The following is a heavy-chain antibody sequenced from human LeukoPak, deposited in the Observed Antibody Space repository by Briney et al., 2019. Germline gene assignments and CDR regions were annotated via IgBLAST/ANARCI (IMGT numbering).Heavy chain of an antibody. V-gene: IGHV3-23*01. J-gene: IGHJ4*02. CDR2: ISASGGST. D-gene: IGHD6-19*01. Sequence: PGGSLRLSCAASGFTFSSYAMGWVRQAPGKGLEWVSGISASGGSTFYGDSVKGRFTISRDNSKNTLYLQMNSLRADDTAVYYCASSSSGWYKFDYWGQGTLVSVSS. CDR3: ASSSSGWYKFDY. CDR1: GFTFSSYA.